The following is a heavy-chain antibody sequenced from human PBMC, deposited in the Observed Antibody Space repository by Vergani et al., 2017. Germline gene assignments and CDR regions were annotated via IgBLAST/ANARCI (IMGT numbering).Heavy chain of an antibody. D-gene: IGHD2-15*01. J-gene: IGHJ5*02. V-gene: IGHV1-69*06. CDR2: IIPIFGTA. Sequence: QVQLVQSGAEVKKPGSSVKVSCKASGGTFSSYAISWVRQAPGQGLEWMGGIIPIFGTANYAQKFQGRVTITADKSTSTAYMELSSLGSEDTAVYYCARARYCSGGSCLTNYNWFDPWGQGTLVTVSS. CDR1: GGTFSSYA. CDR3: ARARYCSGGSCLTNYNWFDP.